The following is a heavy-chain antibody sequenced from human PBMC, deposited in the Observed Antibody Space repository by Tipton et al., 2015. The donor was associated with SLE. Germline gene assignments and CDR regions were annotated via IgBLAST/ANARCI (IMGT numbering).Heavy chain of an antibody. CDR1: GGSISSYY. V-gene: IGHV4-59*01. Sequence: TLSLTCTVSGGSISSYYWSWIRQPPGKGLEWIGYIYYSGGTNYNPSLKSRVTISVDTSKNQFSLKLSSVTAADTAVYYCARDRGSGSYYNDWGQGTLVTVSS. D-gene: IGHD3-10*01. CDR3: ARDRGSGSYYND. J-gene: IGHJ4*02. CDR2: IYYSGGT.